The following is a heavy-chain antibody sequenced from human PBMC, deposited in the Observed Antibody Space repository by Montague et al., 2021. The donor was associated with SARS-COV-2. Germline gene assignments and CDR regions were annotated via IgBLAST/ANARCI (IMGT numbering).Heavy chain of an antibody. CDR1: GDSISDYH. J-gene: IGHJ4*02. Sequence: SETLSLTCAVSGDSISDYHWSWMGQPTAKGLEWLGYVYYSGSTNYNPSLKSRVTISVDTSKSQFSLKLSSVTAADTAVYYCARVQRGYYYGLGVSAHFDYWAQGTLVTVSS. D-gene: IGHD3-10*01. CDR2: VYYSGST. V-gene: IGHV4-59*01. CDR3: ARVQRGYYYGLGVSAHFDY.